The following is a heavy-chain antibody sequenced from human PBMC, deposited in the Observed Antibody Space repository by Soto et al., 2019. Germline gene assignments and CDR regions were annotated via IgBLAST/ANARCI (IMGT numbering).Heavy chain of an antibody. CDR1: GFTFSNYA. CDR2: MSNSGSRT. D-gene: IGHD3-9*01. CDR3: AKAYFDSLTGYFGDY. V-gene: IGHV3-23*01. Sequence: VQLLESGGGLVQPGGSLRLSCAASGFTFSNYAMSWVRQAPGKGLEWVSGMSNSGSRTYYADSVKGRFIISRDNSKNKLYLQMNSLRPEDTAVYYCAKAYFDSLTGYFGDYWGQGTLVSVSS. J-gene: IGHJ4*02.